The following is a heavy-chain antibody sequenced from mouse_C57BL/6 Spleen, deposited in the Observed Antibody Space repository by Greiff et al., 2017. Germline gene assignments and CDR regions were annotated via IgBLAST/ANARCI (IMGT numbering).Heavy chain of an antibody. V-gene: IGHV1-64*01. D-gene: IGHD3-3*01. CDR1: GYTFTSYW. CDR2: IHPTSGST. CDR3: SRLGQKECDY. J-gene: IGHJ2*01. Sequence: QVQLQQPVAELVKPGASVKLSCTASGYTFTSYWMHWVKQRPGQGLEWIGMIHPTSGSTNYNAKFKSKATMTVDTSSSTAYLQLSSLTSADYAVDYCSRLGQKECDYWGQGTTLTVSS.